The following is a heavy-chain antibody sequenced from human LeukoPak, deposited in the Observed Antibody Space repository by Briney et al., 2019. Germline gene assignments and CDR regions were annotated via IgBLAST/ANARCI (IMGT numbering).Heavy chain of an antibody. D-gene: IGHD2-2*01. CDR3: ARDRCSSTSCYARSDYYYGMDV. Sequence: ASVKVSCKASGYTFTGYYMHWVRQAPGQGLEWMGWINPNSGGTNYAQKFQGRVTMTRDTSISTAYMELSRLRSDDTAVYYCARDRCSSTSCYARSDYYYGMDVWGQGTTVTVSS. V-gene: IGHV1-2*02. CDR1: GYTFTGYY. CDR2: INPNSGGT. J-gene: IGHJ6*02.